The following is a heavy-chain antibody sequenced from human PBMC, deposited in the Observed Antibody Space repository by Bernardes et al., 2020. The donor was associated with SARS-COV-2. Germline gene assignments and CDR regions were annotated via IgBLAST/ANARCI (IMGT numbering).Heavy chain of an antibody. J-gene: IGHJ4*02. V-gene: IGHV1-18*04. Sequence: ASVKVSCKASGYTFTNYGVSWVRQAPGQGLEWVGWTNGYNEKTYYAQKFQGRVTLTTDTSTATAYLELRSLRADDTAHYYCARDTVSMLVVVPDYWGQGTLVTVSS. D-gene: IGHD2-21*01. CDR2: TNGYNEKT. CDR1: GYTFTNYG. CDR3: ARDTVSMLVVVPDY.